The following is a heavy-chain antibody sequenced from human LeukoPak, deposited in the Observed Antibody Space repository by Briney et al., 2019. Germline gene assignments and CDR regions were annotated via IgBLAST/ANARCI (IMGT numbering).Heavy chain of an antibody. CDR1: GGSISSSSYY. J-gene: IGHJ4*02. CDR3: ASLHITYYYDSSGYPDDY. CDR2: IYYSGST. D-gene: IGHD3-22*01. V-gene: IGHV4-39*01. Sequence: SETLSLTCTVSGGSISSSSYYWGWIRQPPGKGLEWIGSIYYSGSTYYNPSLKSRVTISVDTSKNQFSLKLSSVTAADTAVYYCASLHITYYYDSSGYPDDYWGQGTLVTVPS.